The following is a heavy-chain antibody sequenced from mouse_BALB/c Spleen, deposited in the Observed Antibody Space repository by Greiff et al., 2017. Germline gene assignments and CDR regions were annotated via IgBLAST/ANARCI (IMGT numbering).Heavy chain of an antibody. CDR2: ISSGGST. CDR3: ARGGILYYYGSTPFDY. V-gene: IGHV5-6-5*01. D-gene: IGHD1-1*01. CDR1: GFTFSSYA. J-gene: IGHJ2*01. Sequence: EVQLVESGGGLVKPGGSLKLSCAASGFTFSSYAMSWVRQTPEKRLEWVASISSGGSTYYPDSVKGRFTISRDNARNILYLQMSSLRSEDTAMYYCARGGILYYYGSTPFDYWGQGTTLTVSS.